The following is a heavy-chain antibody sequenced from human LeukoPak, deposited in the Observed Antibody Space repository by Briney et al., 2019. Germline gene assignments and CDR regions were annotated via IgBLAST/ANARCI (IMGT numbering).Heavy chain of an antibody. CDR1: GYTFTSYY. CDR3: ARAHYDSDGYFYFDY. J-gene: IGHJ4*02. Sequence: ASVKVSCKASGYTFTSYYMHWVRQAPGQGLEWMGIINPSGGSTSYAQKFQGRVTMTRDTSTSTVYMELSSLRSEDTAVYYCARAHYDSDGYFYFDYWGQGTLVTVSS. D-gene: IGHD3-22*01. V-gene: IGHV1-46*01. CDR2: INPSGGST.